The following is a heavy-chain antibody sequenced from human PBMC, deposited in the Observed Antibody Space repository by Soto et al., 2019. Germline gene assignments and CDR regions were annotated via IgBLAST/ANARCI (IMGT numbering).Heavy chain of an antibody. D-gene: IGHD5-12*01. CDR1: GGTFISYA. CDR3: ERARLKARDAFDI. CDR2: IIPIFGTA. Sequence: SVKVYCKTSGGTFISYAIIWVRQAPGQGLEWMGGIIPIFGTANYAQKFQGRVTITADESTSTAYMELSSLRSEDTAVYYCERARLKARDAFDIWGQGTMVTVSS. J-gene: IGHJ3*02. V-gene: IGHV1-69*01.